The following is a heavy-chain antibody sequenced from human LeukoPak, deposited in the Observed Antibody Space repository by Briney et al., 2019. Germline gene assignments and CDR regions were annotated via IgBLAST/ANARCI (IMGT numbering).Heavy chain of an antibody. Sequence: SGPALVKPTQTLTLTCTFSGFSLSTSGMCVSWIRQPPGKALEWLARIDWDDDKYYSTSLKTRVTISKDTSKNQVVLTMTNMDPVDTATYYCARMRRGYSYGHFDYWGQGTLVTVSS. V-gene: IGHV2-70*11. D-gene: IGHD5-18*01. J-gene: IGHJ4*02. CDR1: GFSLSTSGMC. CDR2: IDWDDDK. CDR3: ARMRRGYSYGHFDY.